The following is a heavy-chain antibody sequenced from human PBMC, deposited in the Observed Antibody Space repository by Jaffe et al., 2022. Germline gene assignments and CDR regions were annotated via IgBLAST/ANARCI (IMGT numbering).Heavy chain of an antibody. D-gene: IGHD6-13*01. Sequence: EVQLVESGGGLVKPGGSLRLSCAASGFTFSSYSMNWVRQAPGKGLEWVSSISSSSSYIYYADSVKGRFTISRDNAKNSLYLQMNSLRAEDTAVYYCARDMGYSSLMGYYYYYMDVWGKGTTVTVSS. V-gene: IGHV3-21*01. CDR3: ARDMGYSSLMGYYYYYMDV. CDR1: GFTFSSYS. CDR2: ISSSSSYI. J-gene: IGHJ6*03.